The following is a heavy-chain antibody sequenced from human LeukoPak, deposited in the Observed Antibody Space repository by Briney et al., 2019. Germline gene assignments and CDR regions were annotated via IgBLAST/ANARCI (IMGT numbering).Heavy chain of an antibody. CDR1: GYSFTSYW. J-gene: IGHJ4*02. D-gene: IGHD3-10*01. CDR2: IYPGDSDT. CDR3: ARCLRDYGSGSYSYDY. V-gene: IGHV5-51*01. Sequence: PGESLKISCKGSGYSFTSYWIAWVRQMPGKGLERMGIIYPGDSDTRYSPSFQGQVTISADKSISTAYLQWSGLKASDTAMFYCARCLRDYGSGSYSYDYWGQGTLVTVSS.